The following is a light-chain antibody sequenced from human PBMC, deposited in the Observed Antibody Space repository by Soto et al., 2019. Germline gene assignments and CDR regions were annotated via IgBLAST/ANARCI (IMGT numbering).Light chain of an antibody. CDR3: SSYAGNNNLL. CDR1: SSDIGGYNY. V-gene: IGLV2-8*01. CDR2: EVN. J-gene: IGLJ2*01. Sequence: QSVLTQPPSASGSPGQSVTISCTGASSDIGGYNYVSWYQQHPGQAPKLLIHEVNKRPSGVPDRFSGSKSGNAAFLTVSGLQAEDEADYYCSSYAGNNNLLFGGGTQLTVL.